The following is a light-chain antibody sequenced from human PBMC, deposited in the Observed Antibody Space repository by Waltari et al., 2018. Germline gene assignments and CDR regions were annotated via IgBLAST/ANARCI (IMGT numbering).Light chain of an antibody. Sequence: DVVLTQSPLSLPVTLGQPASISCRSSQGLVHSDGNTYLNWFHQRPGQSPRRLIYKVSHRDSGVPDTFSGSGSGTDFTLKISRVEAEDVGVYYCMQRIEFPWTFGQGTKVEIK. V-gene: IGKV2-30*02. J-gene: IGKJ1*01. CDR3: MQRIEFPWT. CDR2: KVS. CDR1: QGLVHSDGNTY.